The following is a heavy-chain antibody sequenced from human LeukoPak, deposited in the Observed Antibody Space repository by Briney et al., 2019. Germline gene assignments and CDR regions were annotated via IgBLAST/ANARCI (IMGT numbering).Heavy chain of an antibody. CDR3: ARGDFWSGYYPPSWFDP. CDR2: IYHSGST. D-gene: IGHD3-3*01. CDR1: GYSISSGHY. Sequence: SETLSLTCAVSGYSISSGHYWGWIRQPPGKGLEWIGSIYHSGSTYYNPSLKSRVTISVDTSKNQFSLKLSSVTAADTAVYYCARGDFWSGYYPPSWFDPWGQGTLVTVSS. V-gene: IGHV4-38-2*01. J-gene: IGHJ5*02.